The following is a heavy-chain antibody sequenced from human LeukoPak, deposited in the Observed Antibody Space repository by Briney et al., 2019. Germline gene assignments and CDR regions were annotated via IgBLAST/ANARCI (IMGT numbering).Heavy chain of an antibody. V-gene: IGHV1-2*02. CDR1: GYTFTGYY. J-gene: IGHJ4*02. CDR3: ARDPGYSSGWSNLPLDY. Sequence: ASVKVSCKASGYTFTGYYMHWVRQAPGQGLEWMGWINPNSDGTNYAQKFQGRVTMTRDTSISTAYMELSRLRSDDTAVYYCARDPGYSSGWSNLPLDYWGQGTLVTVSS. D-gene: IGHD6-19*01. CDR2: INPNSDGT.